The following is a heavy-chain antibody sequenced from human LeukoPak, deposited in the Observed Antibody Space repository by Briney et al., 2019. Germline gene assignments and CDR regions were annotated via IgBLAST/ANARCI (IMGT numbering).Heavy chain of an antibody. CDR3: ARRYGSGSYYTFDY. CDR1: GGSISSYY. V-gene: IGHV4-59*08. D-gene: IGHD3-10*01. J-gene: IGHJ4*02. CDR2: IYYSGST. Sequence: PSETLSLTCTVSGGSISSYYWNWIRQPPGKGLEWIGYIYYSGSTNYNPSLKSRVTISVDTPKNQFSLKLSSVTAADTAVYYCARRYGSGSYYTFDYWGQGSLVTVPS.